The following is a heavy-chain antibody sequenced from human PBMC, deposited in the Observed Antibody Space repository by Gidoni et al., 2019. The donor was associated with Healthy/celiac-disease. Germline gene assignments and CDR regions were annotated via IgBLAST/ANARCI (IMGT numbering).Heavy chain of an antibody. V-gene: IGHV1-18*01. Sequence: QVQLVQSGAEVKKPGASVKVSCTASGYTFTRYGISWVRQAPGQGIEWMGWISAENGNTNDAQKLQGRGTMTTDTSTSTAYMELRSMRSDETAVDYCARGSGLYCSSTSCYFDYWGQGTLVTVSS. CDR2: ISAENGNT. CDR1: GYTFTRYG. J-gene: IGHJ4*02. D-gene: IGHD2-2*01. CDR3: ARGSGLYCSSTSCYFDY.